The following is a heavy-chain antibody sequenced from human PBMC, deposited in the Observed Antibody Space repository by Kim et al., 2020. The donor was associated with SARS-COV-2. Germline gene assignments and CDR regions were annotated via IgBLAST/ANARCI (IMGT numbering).Heavy chain of an antibody. V-gene: IGHV4-34*01. CDR3: ARGALAY. J-gene: IGHJ4*02. Sequence: NHRGSTNSHPSLKSRVTISVDTSKNQFSLKLNSVTAADTAVYYCARGALAYWGQGTLVTVSS. CDR2: NHRGST. D-gene: IGHD3-3*02.